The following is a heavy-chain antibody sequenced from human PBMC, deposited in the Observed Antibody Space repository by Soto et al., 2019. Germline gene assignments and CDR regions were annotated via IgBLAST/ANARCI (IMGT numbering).Heavy chain of an antibody. CDR1: GGSISSYY. J-gene: IGHJ4*02. Sequence: PSETLSLTCTVSGGSISSYYWSWIRQPPGKGLEWIGYIYYSGSTNYNPSLKSRVTISVDTSKNQFSLKLSSVAAADTAVYYCARHRVHDFWSGYLHPFDYWGQGTLVTVSS. D-gene: IGHD3-3*01. CDR3: ARHRVHDFWSGYLHPFDY. V-gene: IGHV4-59*08. CDR2: IYYSGST.